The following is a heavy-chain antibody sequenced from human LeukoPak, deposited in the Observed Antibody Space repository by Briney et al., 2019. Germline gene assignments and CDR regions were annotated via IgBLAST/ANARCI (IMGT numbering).Heavy chain of an antibody. J-gene: IGHJ5*02. V-gene: IGHV1-8*01. D-gene: IGHD3-10*01. CDR1: RYTFTSYD. CDR3: ARAPMYRSSVRGRVIWFDP. Sequence: GASVKVSCKASRYTFTSYDINWVRQATGQGLEWMGWMNPNSGNTGYAQKFQGRVTMTRNTSISTAYMELSSLRSEDTAVYYCARAPMYRSSVRGRVIWFDPWGQGTLVTVSS. CDR2: MNPNSGNT.